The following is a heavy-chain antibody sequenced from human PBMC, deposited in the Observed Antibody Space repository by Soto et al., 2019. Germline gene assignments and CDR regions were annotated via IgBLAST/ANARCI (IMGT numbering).Heavy chain of an antibody. CDR3: AKDKGGRYCSRTSCLYSFDY. V-gene: IGHV3-23*01. D-gene: IGHD2-2*01. J-gene: IGHJ4*02. CDR2: ISDSGST. CDR1: GFTFSTYA. Sequence: EVQLLESGGGLVQPGGSLRLSCTASGFTFSTYAMSWVRQAPGKGLEWVSTISDSGSTYYADSVKGRFTISRDNSKNTLYLEMNSLRAEDTAVYYCAKDKGGRYCSRTSCLYSFDYWSQGTLVTVSS.